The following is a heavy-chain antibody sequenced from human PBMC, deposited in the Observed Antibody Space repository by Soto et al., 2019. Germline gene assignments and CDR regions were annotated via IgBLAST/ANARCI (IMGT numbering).Heavy chain of an antibody. CDR3: ARVRVSSGWGNYYSYYGMDV. Sequence: GASVKVSCKASGYTFTSYAMHWVRQAPGQRLEWMGWINAGNGNTKYSQKFQGRVTITRDESTSTAYMELSSLRSEDTAVYYCARVRVSSGWGNYYSYYGMDVWGQGTTVTVSS. V-gene: IGHV1-3*01. D-gene: IGHD6-19*01. CDR2: INAGNGNT. CDR1: GYTFTSYA. J-gene: IGHJ6*02.